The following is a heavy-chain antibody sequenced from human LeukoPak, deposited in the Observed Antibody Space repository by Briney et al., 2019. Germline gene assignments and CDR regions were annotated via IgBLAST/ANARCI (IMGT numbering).Heavy chain of an antibody. Sequence: ASVKVSCKASGYTFTSYDINWVRQATGQGLEWVGWMNPNSGNTGYAQKFQGRVTMTRNTSISTAYMELSSLRSGDTAVYYCARDLVDGVGAPGAYWGQGALVTVSS. J-gene: IGHJ4*02. CDR2: MNPNSGNT. D-gene: IGHD1-26*01. CDR3: ARDLVDGVGAPGAY. CDR1: GYTFTSYD. V-gene: IGHV1-8*01.